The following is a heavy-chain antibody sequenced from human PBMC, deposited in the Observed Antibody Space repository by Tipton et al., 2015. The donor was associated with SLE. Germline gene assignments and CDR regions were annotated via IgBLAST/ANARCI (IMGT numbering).Heavy chain of an antibody. CDR3: ARVSSSTRYSFPFDF. D-gene: IGHD2-21*01. CDR2: IYYSGST. J-gene: IGHJ4*02. V-gene: IGHV4-59*01. Sequence: LRLSCTVSGGSISSYYWSWIRQPPGKGLEWIGYIYYSGSTNYNPSLKSRVTISVDTSKNQFSLKLSSVTAADTAVYYCARVSSSTRYSFPFDFWGQGVLVTVSA. CDR1: GGSISSYY.